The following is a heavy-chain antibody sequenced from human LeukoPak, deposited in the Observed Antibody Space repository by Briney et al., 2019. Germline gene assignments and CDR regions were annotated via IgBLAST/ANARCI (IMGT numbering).Heavy chain of an antibody. J-gene: IGHJ6*03. CDR3: ARDPVSRRVPLSYYYYYYMDV. D-gene: IGHD6-6*01. Sequence: PSETLSLTCTVSGGSISSSSYYWGWIRQPPGKGLEWIGSIYHSGSTYYNPSLKSRVTISVDTSKNQFSLKLSSVTAADTAVYYCARDPVSRRVPLSYYYYYYMDVWGKGTTVTVSS. CDR2: IYHSGST. V-gene: IGHV4-39*07. CDR1: GGSISSSSYY.